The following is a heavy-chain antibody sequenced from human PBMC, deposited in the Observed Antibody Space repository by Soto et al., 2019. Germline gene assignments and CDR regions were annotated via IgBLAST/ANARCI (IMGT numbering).Heavy chain of an antibody. CDR2: ISGSGGST. Sequence: EVQLLESGGGLVQPGGSLRLSCAASGFTFSSYAMSWVRQAPGKGLEWVSAISGSGGSTYYADSVKGRFTISRDNSKNTLYLQMNSLRAEDTGVYYCAKDHGIVGATTLSYWGQGTQVTVSS. CDR3: AKDHGIVGATTLSY. V-gene: IGHV3-23*01. CDR1: GFTFSSYA. J-gene: IGHJ4*02. D-gene: IGHD1-26*01.